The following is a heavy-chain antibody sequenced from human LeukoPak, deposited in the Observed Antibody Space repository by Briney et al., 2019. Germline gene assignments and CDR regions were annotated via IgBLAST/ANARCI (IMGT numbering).Heavy chain of an antibody. CDR3: ARRRRIAVAGSWFDP. J-gene: IGHJ5*02. V-gene: IGHV4-59*08. Sequence: TLSLTCTVSGGSINSYYWSWIRQPPGKGLEWIGYIYYTGTTNYNPSLKSRVTISVDTSKNQFSLKLNSVTAADTAVYYCARRRRIAVAGSWFDPWGQGTLVTVSS. D-gene: IGHD6-19*01. CDR2: IYYTGTT. CDR1: GGSINSYY.